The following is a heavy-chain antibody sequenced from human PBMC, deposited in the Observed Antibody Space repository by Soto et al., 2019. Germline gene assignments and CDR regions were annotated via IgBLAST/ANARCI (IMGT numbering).Heavy chain of an antibody. V-gene: IGHV3-43*01. CDR3: ARDYSSYGPFEY. CDR2: ISWDGGST. Sequence: GGSLRLSCAASGFTFDDYTMHWVRQAPGKGLEWVSLISWDGGSTYYADSVKGRFTISRDNSKNSLYLQMNSLRAEDTALYYCARDYSSYGPFEYWGQGTMVNVSS. CDR1: GFTFDDYT. J-gene: IGHJ4*02. D-gene: IGHD5-18*01.